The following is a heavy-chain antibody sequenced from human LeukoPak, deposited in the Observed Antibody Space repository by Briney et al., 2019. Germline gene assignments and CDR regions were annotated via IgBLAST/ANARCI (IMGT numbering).Heavy chain of an antibody. CDR2: IYFSGLT. V-gene: IGHV4-59*02. J-gene: IGHJ3*02. Sequence: PSETLSLTCNVSGGSVSADYWSWIRQPPGKGLEWIGYIYFSGLTDYNPSLKSRVTISVDTSKTQFSLQLTSVTTADTAMYFCARRKHGNGFDIWGQGTMVSVSS. CDR1: GGSVSADY. CDR3: ARRKHGNGFDI. D-gene: IGHD1-14*01.